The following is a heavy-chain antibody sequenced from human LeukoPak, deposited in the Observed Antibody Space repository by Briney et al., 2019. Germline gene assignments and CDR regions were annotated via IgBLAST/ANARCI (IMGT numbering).Heavy chain of an antibody. V-gene: IGHV3-23*01. J-gene: IGHJ4*02. CDR1: GVSLSNYA. CDR2: ISERGGST. D-gene: IGHD3-10*01. Sequence: GGSLRLSCVVSGVSLSNYAMTWVRQAPGKGLEWVSYISERGGSTTYADSVKGRFTISRDTSLNTLHPQMNNLRAEDTAVYFCAKRGVVIRGILVIGYHQEAYHYDFWGQGVLVTVSS. CDR3: AKRGVVIRGILVIGYHQEAYHYDF.